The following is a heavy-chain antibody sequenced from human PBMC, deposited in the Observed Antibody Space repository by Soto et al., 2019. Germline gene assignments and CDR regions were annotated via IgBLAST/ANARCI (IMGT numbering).Heavy chain of an antibody. CDR1: GGSISIDISY. CDR3: ARHTDCGSGSSCLGSDNMDTDAFDI. V-gene: IGHV4-39*01. CDR2: FYYSGNT. D-gene: IGHD3-10*01. Sequence: SETLSLTCTVSGGSISIDISYWGWIRQPPGKGLEWIGTFYYSGNTYYNPSLRSRVTISVDTSKNQFSLRLTSVTAADTAVYNCARHTDCGSGSSCLGSDNMDTDAFDIWGQGTMVTVSS. J-gene: IGHJ3*02.